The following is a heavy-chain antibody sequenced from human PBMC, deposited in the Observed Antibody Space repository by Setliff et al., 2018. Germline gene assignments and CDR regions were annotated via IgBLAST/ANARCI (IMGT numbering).Heavy chain of an antibody. J-gene: IGHJ4*02. D-gene: IGHD3-3*01. CDR1: GGSISSGGYY. Sequence: PSETLSLTCTVSGGSISSGGYYWSWIRQHPGKGLEWIGHFHTGGSTNYNRSLRSRVSISVDTSKNQFSLKLSSVTAADTAVYYCARDEGYDFWSGYFDYWGQGTLVTVSS. CDR3: ARDEGYDFWSGYFDY. CDR2: FHTGGST. V-gene: IGHV4-61*08.